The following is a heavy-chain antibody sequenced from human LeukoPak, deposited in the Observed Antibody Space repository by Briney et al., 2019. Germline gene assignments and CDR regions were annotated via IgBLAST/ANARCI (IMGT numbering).Heavy chain of an antibody. CDR2: INPSGGST. Sequence: GVSVKVSCKASGYTFTSYYMHWVRQAPGQGLEWMGIINPSGGSTSYAQKFQGRVTMTRDMSTSTVYMELSSLRSEDTAVYYCARGYCSSTSCPPQYYYYMDVWGKGTTVTVSS. D-gene: IGHD2-2*01. CDR3: ARGYCSSTSCPPQYYYYMDV. V-gene: IGHV1-46*01. CDR1: GYTFTSYY. J-gene: IGHJ6*03.